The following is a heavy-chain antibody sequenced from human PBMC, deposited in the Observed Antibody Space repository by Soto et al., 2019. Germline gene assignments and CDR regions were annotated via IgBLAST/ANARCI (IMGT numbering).Heavy chain of an antibody. Sequence: GGSLRLSCAASGFSFGSYALSWVRQAPGKGLEWVSTISGSDGKTFYADSVKGRFSISRDNMLYLQMNSLRAEDTAVYYCARDQGRSITCQLDYWGQGTLVTVSS. V-gene: IGHV3-23*01. J-gene: IGHJ4*02. CDR2: ISGSDGKT. D-gene: IGHD2-2*01. CDR1: GFSFGSYA. CDR3: ARDQGRSITCQLDY.